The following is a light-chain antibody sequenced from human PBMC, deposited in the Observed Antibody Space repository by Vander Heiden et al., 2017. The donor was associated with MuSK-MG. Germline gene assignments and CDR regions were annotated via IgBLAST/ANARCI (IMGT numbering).Light chain of an antibody. CDR3: QQNNSYSEYT. V-gene: IGKV1-5*01. J-gene: IGKJ2*01. Sequence: DIQMTHSPSTLSASVGDRVTITCRASQSFSSWLAWYQQKPGKAPKLLIYDASSLESGVPSRFSGTGYGTEFTLTISSRQPDDFAPYYCQQNNSYSEYTFGQGTKLEIK. CDR1: QSFSSW. CDR2: DAS.